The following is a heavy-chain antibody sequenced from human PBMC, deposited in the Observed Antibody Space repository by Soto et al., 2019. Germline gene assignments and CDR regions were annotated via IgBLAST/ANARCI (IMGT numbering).Heavy chain of an antibody. V-gene: IGHV1-69*19. D-gene: IGHD3-22*01. CDR2: IIPIFGTA. CDR3: AAGDSSGNLWGYFDY. CDR1: GGTFSSYA. Sequence: QVQLVQSGAEVKKPGSSVKVSCKASGGTFSSYAISWVRQAPGQGLEWMGGIIPIFGTATYVQKFQGRVTMTADESTSTAYMELSSLRTEDTAVYYCAAGDSSGNLWGYFDYWGQGTLVTVSS. J-gene: IGHJ4*02.